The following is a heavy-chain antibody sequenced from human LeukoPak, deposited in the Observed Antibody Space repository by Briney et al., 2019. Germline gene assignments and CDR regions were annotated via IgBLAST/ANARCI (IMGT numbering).Heavy chain of an antibody. CDR1: GGSISSGGYY. V-gene: IGHV4-30-2*01. Sequence: SETLSLTCTVSGGSISSGGYYWSWIRQPPGKGLEWTGYIYHSGSTYYNPSLKSRVTISVDKSKNQFSLKLSSVTAADTAVYYCARLGRAAAPDYWGQGTLVTVSS. J-gene: IGHJ4*02. D-gene: IGHD6-13*01. CDR2: IYHSGST. CDR3: ARLGRAAAPDY.